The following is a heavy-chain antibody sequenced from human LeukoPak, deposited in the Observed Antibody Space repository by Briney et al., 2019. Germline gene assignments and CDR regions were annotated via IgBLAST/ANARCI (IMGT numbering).Heavy chain of an antibody. CDR1: GYTFTSYG. D-gene: IGHD2-21*01. CDR3: ARDLTYCGGDCYPDAFDI. CDR2: ISAYNGNT. J-gene: IGHJ3*02. V-gene: IGHV1-18*01. Sequence: GASVKVSCKASGYTFTSYGISWVRQAPGQGLEWMGWISAYNGNTNYAQSLQGRVTMTTDTSTSTAYMELRSLRSDDTAVYYCARDLTYCGGDCYPDAFDIWGQGTMVTVSS.